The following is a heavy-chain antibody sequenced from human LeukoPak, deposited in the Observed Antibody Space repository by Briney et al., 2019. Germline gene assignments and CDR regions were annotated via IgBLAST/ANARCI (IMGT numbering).Heavy chain of an antibody. J-gene: IGHJ6*02. V-gene: IGHV3-23*01. Sequence: GGALRLSCAASGFTFSSYAMSWARQAPGKGLEWASSISDNGVTRYYADSVKGRFTISRDNSDNTVYLQMNSLRAEDTAIYYCAKAPAPYYYYYGMDVWGQGTAVTVSS. CDR3: AKAPAPYYYYYGMDV. CDR2: ISDNGVTR. CDR1: GFTFSSYA.